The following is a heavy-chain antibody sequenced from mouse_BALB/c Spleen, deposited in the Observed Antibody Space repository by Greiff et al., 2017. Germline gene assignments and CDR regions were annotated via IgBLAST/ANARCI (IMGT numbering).Heavy chain of an antibody. CDR3: ARVGNYAMDY. D-gene: IGHD1-1*02. J-gene: IGHJ4*01. CDR2: INSNGGST. V-gene: IGHV5-6-3*01. Sequence: EVKLQESGGGLVQPGGSLKLSCAASGFTFSSYGMSWVRQTPDKRLELVATINSNGGSTYYPDSVKGRFTISRDNAKNTLYLQMSSLKSEDTAMYYCARVGNYAMDYWGQGTSVTVSS. CDR1: GFTFSSYG.